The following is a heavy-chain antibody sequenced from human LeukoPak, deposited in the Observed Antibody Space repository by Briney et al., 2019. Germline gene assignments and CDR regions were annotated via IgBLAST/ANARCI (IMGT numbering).Heavy chain of an antibody. Sequence: SQTLSLTCAISGDSVSSNSAAWNWIRQSPPRGLEWLGRTYYRSKWYNDYAVSVKSRITINPDTSKNQFSPQLNSVTPEDTTVYYCARERYRSSWSAEYFQHWGQGTLVTVSS. CDR3: ARERYRSSWSAEYFQH. D-gene: IGHD6-13*01. J-gene: IGHJ1*01. CDR2: TYYRSKWYN. V-gene: IGHV6-1*01. CDR1: GDSVSSNSAA.